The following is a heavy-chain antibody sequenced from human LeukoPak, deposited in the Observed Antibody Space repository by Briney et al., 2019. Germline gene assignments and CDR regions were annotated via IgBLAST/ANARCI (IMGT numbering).Heavy chain of an antibody. Sequence: SETLSLTCTVSGYSINSGYFWGWIRPPPGKGLEWIANIFHSGITYYNPSLKSRVTISVDTSKNLFSLKLSSVTAADTAVYYCARVSLGGVDYWGQGTLVTVSS. CDR2: IFHSGIT. V-gene: IGHV4-38-2*02. CDR3: ARVSLGGVDY. D-gene: IGHD2-2*01. J-gene: IGHJ4*02. CDR1: GYSINSGYF.